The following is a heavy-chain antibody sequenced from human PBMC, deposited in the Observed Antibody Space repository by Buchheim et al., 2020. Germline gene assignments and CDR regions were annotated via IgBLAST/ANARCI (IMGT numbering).Heavy chain of an antibody. Sequence: QEQLVQSGAEVKKPGSSVKVSCKASGGTFSIYGFSWVRQAPGQGLEWMGGIIPIFGTATYAQKFEGRVTINADESTSTAYMDLNSLKSDDTAVYFCARANSLYDYSDNSYYYGLDVWGQGT. J-gene: IGHJ6*02. CDR2: IIPIFGTA. D-gene: IGHD4-11*01. V-gene: IGHV1-69*01. CDR3: ARANSLYDYSDNSYYYGLDV. CDR1: GGTFSIYG.